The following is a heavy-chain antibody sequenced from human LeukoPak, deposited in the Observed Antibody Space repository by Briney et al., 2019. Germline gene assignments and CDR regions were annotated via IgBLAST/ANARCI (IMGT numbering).Heavy chain of an antibody. Sequence: GGSLRLSCAASGFTFSSYSMNWVRQAPGKGLEWVSYISSGSSTIYYADSVKGRFTISGDNAKTSLYLQMNSLTAEDTAVYYCARDGRYSDYDFDYWGLGTLVTVSS. CDR2: ISSGSSTI. CDR1: GFTFSSYS. D-gene: IGHD6-25*01. V-gene: IGHV3-48*01. CDR3: ARDGRYSDYDFDY. J-gene: IGHJ4*02.